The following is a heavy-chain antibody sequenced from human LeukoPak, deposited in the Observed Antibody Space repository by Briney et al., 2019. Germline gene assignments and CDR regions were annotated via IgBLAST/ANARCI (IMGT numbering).Heavy chain of an antibody. CDR3: ARDASPCSGGSCYGNKRTNFHWFDP. V-gene: IGHV4-61*02. D-gene: IGHD2-15*01. Sequence: SQTLSLTCTVSGGSISRGSYYWSWIRQPAGKGLEWIGRIYTSGSTNYNPSLKSRVTISVDTSKNQFSLKLSSVTAADTAVYYCARDASPCSGGSCYGNKRTNFHWFDPWGQGTLVTVSS. J-gene: IGHJ5*02. CDR2: IYTSGST. CDR1: GGSISRGSYY.